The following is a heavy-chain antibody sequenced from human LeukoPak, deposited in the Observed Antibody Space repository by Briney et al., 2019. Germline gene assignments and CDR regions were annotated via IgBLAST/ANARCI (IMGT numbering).Heavy chain of an antibody. Sequence: GGSLRLSCAASGLTFSSSAMSWVRQAPGKGLQWVSSISGSGDYTQYADSVKGRFTISRDNSQNTLYLLMNSLRAEDTATYYCAKDQGRDYAPYGSATHFFWGQGALVTASS. J-gene: IGHJ4*02. V-gene: IGHV3-23*01. CDR1: GLTFSSSA. D-gene: IGHD4-17*01. CDR2: ISGSGDYT. CDR3: AKDQGRDYAPYGSATHFF.